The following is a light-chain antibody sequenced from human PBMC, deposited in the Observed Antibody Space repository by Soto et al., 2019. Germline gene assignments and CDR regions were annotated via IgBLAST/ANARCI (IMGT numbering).Light chain of an antibody. CDR3: QQYGSSLLT. Sequence: EIVLTQSPGTLPLSPGERATLSCRASQSVSSSYLAWYQQKPGQAPRLLIYGTSNRATGIPDRFSGSGSGTDFTLTISGLEPEDFGVYYCQQYGSSLLTFGGGTKVDIK. CDR1: QSVSSSY. J-gene: IGKJ4*01. CDR2: GTS. V-gene: IGKV3-20*01.